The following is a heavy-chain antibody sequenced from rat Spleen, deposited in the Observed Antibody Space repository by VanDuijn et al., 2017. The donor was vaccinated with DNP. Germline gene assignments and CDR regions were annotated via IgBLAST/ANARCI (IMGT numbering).Heavy chain of an antibody. Sequence: EVQLVESGGGLVQPGRSLKLSCAASGFTFSNYFMAWVRQAPKKGLEWVATISTSGIRTYYPDSVKGRFTISRDSAKSSLYLQMNSLKSEDTATYYCASLNNPYYFDYWGQGVMVTVSS. D-gene: IGHD1-4*01. CDR1: GFTFSNYF. V-gene: IGHV5-25*01. J-gene: IGHJ2*01. CDR3: ASLNNPYYFDY. CDR2: ISTSGIRT.